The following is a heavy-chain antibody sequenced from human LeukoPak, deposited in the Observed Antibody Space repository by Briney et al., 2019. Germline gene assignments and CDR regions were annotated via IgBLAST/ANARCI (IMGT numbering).Heavy chain of an antibody. V-gene: IGHV3-74*01. CDR2: INSDGSTT. CDR1: GFTFRSYW. J-gene: IGHJ4*02. CDR3: VRDAYNILTAPYFDY. D-gene: IGHD3-9*01. Sequence: RGSLRLSCAASGFTFRSYWMHWVRQAPGKGLLWVSRINSDGSTTSYADPVKGRFTISRDNAKNTLYLQMDSLRAEDPAVYYCVRDAYNILTAPYFDYWGQGTLVTVSS.